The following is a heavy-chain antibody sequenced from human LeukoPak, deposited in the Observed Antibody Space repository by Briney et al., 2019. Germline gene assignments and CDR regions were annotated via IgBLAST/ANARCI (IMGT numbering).Heavy chain of an antibody. D-gene: IGHD6-13*01. CDR1: GGSISNYY. Sequence: PSETLSLTCTVSGGSISNYYWSWIRQPPGKGLEWIAYIYYSGSTNYNPSLKSRVTISVDTSKNQFSLRLSSVTAADTAVYYCARVTGYMTEDYFDYWGQGTLITVSS. J-gene: IGHJ4*02. V-gene: IGHV4-59*01. CDR3: ARVTGYMTEDYFDY. CDR2: IYYSGST.